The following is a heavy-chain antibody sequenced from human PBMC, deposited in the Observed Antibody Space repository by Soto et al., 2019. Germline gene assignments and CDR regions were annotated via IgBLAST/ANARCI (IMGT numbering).Heavy chain of an antibody. V-gene: IGHV1-69*12. CDR3: ARDHVNGDYGDWFDP. CDR2: IIPIFGTA. D-gene: IGHD4-17*01. J-gene: IGHJ5*02. CDR1: GGTFSSYA. Sequence: QVQLVQSGAEVKKPGSSVKVSCKASGGTFSSYAISWVRQAPGQGLEWMGGIIPIFGTANYAQKFQGRVPITADESTSTAYRELSSLRSEDTAVYYCARDHVNGDYGDWFDPWGQGTLVTVSS.